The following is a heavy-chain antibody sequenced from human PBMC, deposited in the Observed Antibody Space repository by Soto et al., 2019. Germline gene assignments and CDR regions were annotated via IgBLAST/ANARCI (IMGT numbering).Heavy chain of an antibody. J-gene: IGHJ6*02. CDR2: IYYSGDT. V-gene: IGHV4-30-4*08. Sequence: SETLSLTCAVYGVSFSGYYWSWIRQPPGKGLEWIGYIYYSGDTSYNPSLKSRVTISIDTSKNQFSLKLSSVTAAGTAFYYCAREGALLFGGNSDYYSTMDVWGQGTTVTVSS. CDR1: GVSFSGYY. CDR3: AREGALLFGGNSDYYSTMDV. D-gene: IGHD2-21*02.